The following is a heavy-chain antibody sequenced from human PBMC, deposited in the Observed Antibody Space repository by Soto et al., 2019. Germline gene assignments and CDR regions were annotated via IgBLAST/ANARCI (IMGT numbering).Heavy chain of an antibody. CDR1: GFTFTPYN. V-gene: IGHV3-48*02. Sequence: PGGSLRLSCIASGFTFTPYNMNWVRQAPGKGLEWVASISSSSSSIYYGDSVKGRFSMSRDNDKNSVFLQMNSLRDEDTAVYYCARGLRMVRGVMRSYYSGLDVWGQGTTVTVSS. J-gene: IGHJ6*01. CDR3: ARGLRMVRGVMRSYYSGLDV. CDR2: ISSSSSSI. D-gene: IGHD3-10*01.